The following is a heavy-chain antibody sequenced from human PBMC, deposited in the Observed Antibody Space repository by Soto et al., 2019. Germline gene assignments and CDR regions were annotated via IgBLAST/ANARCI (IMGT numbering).Heavy chain of an antibody. D-gene: IGHD1-26*01. CDR3: VRLIGNSWLDF. CDR1: GDSVSSSSVT. CDR2: TYYRSKWYN. V-gene: IGHV6-1*01. Sequence: PSQTLSLTCAISGDSVSSSSVTWNWIRQSPSRGLEWLGRTYYRSKWYNDYAESVKSRITINPDTSKNQFSLHLNSVTPEDTAVYYCVRLIGNSWLDFWGQGTLVNVS. J-gene: IGHJ5*01.